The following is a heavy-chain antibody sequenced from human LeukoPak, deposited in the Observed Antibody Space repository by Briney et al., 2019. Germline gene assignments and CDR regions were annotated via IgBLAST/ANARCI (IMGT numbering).Heavy chain of an antibody. Sequence: GGSLRLSCAASGFSFPSHSFHWVRQSPGKGLEWVAYIGTSSSTIYQAKSVKGRFSISRDNAKNSLFLQMDSLRVEDTAVYYCARDRGTFGVVDSWGQGTLVAVSS. CDR3: ARDRGTFGVVDS. CDR1: GFSFPSHS. J-gene: IGHJ4*02. V-gene: IGHV3-48*04. CDR2: IGTSSSTI. D-gene: IGHD3-3*01.